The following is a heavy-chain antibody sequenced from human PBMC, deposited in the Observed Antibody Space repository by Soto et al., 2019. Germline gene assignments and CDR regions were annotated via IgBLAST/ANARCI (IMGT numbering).Heavy chain of an antibody. CDR3: ARCYYDSSGYYRGLYYYGMDV. J-gene: IGHJ6*02. D-gene: IGHD3-22*01. V-gene: IGHV1-69*13. CDR2: IIPIFGTA. Sequence: GASVKVSCKASGGTFSSYAISWVRQAPGQGLEWMGGIIPIFGTANYAQKFQGRVTITADESTSTAYMELSSLRSEDTAVYYCARCYYDSSGYYRGLYYYGMDVWGQGTTVTVSS. CDR1: GGTFSSYA.